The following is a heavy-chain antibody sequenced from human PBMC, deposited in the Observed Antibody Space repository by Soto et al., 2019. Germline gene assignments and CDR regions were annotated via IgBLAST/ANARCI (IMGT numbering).Heavy chain of an antibody. CDR3: AKGGDRYCSDGCPFDY. Sequence: EVQLLESGGTLVQPGGSLRLSCAASGFTFSNYDMSWVRQAPGKGLEWVSTVTGNGGSTYYAESVKGRFTISRDNSKNTLFLQMNTMRAEDTAVYYCAKGGDRYCSDGCPFDYWGQGTLVTVSS. CDR2: VTGNGGST. V-gene: IGHV3-23*01. CDR1: GFTFSNYD. D-gene: IGHD2-15*01. J-gene: IGHJ4*02.